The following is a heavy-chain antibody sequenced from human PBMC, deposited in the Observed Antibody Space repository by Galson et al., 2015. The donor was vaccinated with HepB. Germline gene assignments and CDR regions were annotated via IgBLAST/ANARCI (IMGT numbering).Heavy chain of an antibody. Sequence: SLRLCCAASGFALSNYGMNWVRQAPGKGLEWVSGFGTSGDKTSYADSVKGRFTISTDNSRNTLYLQMNSLRAEDTAVYYCAKRLFVPTDCWGQGTLVTVSS. J-gene: IGHJ4*02. CDR1: GFALSNYG. CDR3: AKRLFVPTDC. CDR2: FGTSGDKT. V-gene: IGHV3-23*01.